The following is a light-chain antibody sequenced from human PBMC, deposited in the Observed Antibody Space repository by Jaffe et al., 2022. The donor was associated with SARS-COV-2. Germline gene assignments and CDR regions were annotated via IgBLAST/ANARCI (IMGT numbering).Light chain of an antibody. Sequence: DIQMTQSPSTLSASVGDRVTITCRASQSVGAWLAWYQQKPGKAPKLLIYKASSLQSGVPSRFSGSGSGTEFTLTISILQPDDFATYYCQQYKSYSTFGQGTKVEIK. CDR2: KAS. J-gene: IGKJ1*01. CDR1: QSVGAW. CDR3: QQYKSYST. V-gene: IGKV1-5*03.